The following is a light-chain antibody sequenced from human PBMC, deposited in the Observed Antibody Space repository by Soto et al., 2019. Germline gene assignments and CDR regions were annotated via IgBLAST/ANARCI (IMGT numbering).Light chain of an antibody. CDR1: QSVSSY. CDR2: DAS. V-gene: IGKV3-11*01. CDR3: QQRSNWPPMYT. J-gene: IGKJ2*01. Sequence: EIVLTQSPATLFLSPGERATLSCRASQSVSSYLAWYQQKPGQAPRLLIYDASNRATGIPARFSGSGSGTDFTLTISSLEPEDFAVYYCQQRSNWPPMYTFGQGTNLEIK.